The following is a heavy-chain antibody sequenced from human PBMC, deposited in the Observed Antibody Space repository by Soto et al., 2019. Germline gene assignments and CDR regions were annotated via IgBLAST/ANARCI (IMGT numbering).Heavy chain of an antibody. J-gene: IGHJ4*02. CDR3: ARGALRELRGLDY. Sequence: GASVKVACKASGDTFTGYYIHWVRQAPGQGLEWMGWINPNSGGTTYAQNFQGRVTLTRDTSINTAYMELSSLTSDDTAVYYCARGALRELRGLDYWGPKTLVTVSS. CDR1: GDTFTGYY. V-gene: IGHV1-2*02. D-gene: IGHD1-26*01. CDR2: INPNSGGT.